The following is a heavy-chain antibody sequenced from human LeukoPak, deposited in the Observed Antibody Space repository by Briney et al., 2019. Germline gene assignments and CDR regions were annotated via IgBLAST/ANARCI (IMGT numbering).Heavy chain of an antibody. Sequence: ASVKDSCKASVYTFIRYYMHWVRQPPGQGLEWMGIINPSGGSTSYAQKFQGRVTMTRDTSTSTVYMELSSLRSEDTAVYYCARGLTTVATEIRSVTQLAMVEYFQHWGQGTLVTVSS. J-gene: IGHJ1*01. CDR1: VYTFIRYY. V-gene: IGHV1-46*01. D-gene: IGHD4-11*01. CDR3: ARGLTTVATEIRSVTQLAMVEYFQH. CDR2: INPSGGST.